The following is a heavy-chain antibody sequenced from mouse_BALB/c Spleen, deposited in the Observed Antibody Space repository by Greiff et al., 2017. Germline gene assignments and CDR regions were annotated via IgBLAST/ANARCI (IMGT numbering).Heavy chain of an antibody. V-gene: IGHV5-17*02. D-gene: IGHD2-10*02. Sequence: DVHLVESGGGLVQPGGSRKLSCAASGFTFSSFGMHWVRQAPEKGLEWVAYISSGSSTIYYADTVKGRFTISRDNPKNTLFLQMTSLRSEDTAMYYCARKYGNYGAMDYWGQGTSVTVSS. J-gene: IGHJ4*01. CDR3: ARKYGNYGAMDY. CDR2: ISSGSSTI. CDR1: GFTFSSFG.